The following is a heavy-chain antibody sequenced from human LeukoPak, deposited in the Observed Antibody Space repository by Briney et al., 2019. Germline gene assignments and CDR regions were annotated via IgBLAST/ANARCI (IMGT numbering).Heavy chain of an antibody. V-gene: IGHV3-11*06. Sequence: GGSLRLSCAASGFTFSDYYMSWIRQAPGKGLEWVSYISSSSSYTNYADSVKGRFTISRDNAKNSLYLQTNSLRAEDTAVYYCARHTATLVGYYYYGMDVWGKGTTVTVSS. D-gene: IGHD5-18*01. CDR1: GFTFSDYY. J-gene: IGHJ6*04. CDR3: ARHTATLVGYYYYGMDV. CDR2: ISSSSSYT.